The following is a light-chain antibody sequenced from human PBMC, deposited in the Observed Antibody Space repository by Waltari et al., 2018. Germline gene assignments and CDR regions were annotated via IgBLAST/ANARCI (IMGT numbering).Light chain of an antibody. CDR2: AAS. V-gene: IGKV1-27*01. CDR3: QKYDSALSLT. J-gene: IGKJ5*01. Sequence: IQMTQSPSSLSASVGDRVTITCRASQGISNYLAWYQQKPGKVPNLLIYAASALQSGVPSRFSGNGSGTAFTLSISSLQPEDVATYYCQKYDSALSLTFGQGTRLEIK. CDR1: QGISNY.